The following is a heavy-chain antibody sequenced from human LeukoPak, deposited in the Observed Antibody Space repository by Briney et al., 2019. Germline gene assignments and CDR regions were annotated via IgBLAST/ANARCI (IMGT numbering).Heavy chain of an antibody. J-gene: IGHJ3*02. CDR3: ARPLLSGSYDSAFDI. Sequence: PSETLSLTCTVSGGSITNNNYYWSRIRQHPGKGLEWIGYIYYSGSTYYDPSLKSRVTISLDTSKIQFSLKLSSVTAADTAVYYCARPLLSGSYDSAFDIWGQGTMVTVSS. CDR1: GGSITNNNYY. CDR2: IYYSGST. V-gene: IGHV4-31*03. D-gene: IGHD1-26*01.